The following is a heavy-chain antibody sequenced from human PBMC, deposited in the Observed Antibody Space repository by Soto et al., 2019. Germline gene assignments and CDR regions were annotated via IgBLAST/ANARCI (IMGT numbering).Heavy chain of an antibody. J-gene: IGHJ1*01. CDR2: INLSGST. D-gene: IGHD6-13*01. Sequence: QVHLQQWGAGLLKPSETLSLTCAVYGGSFSGYSWSWIRQPPGKGLEWIGEINLSGSTNYNPSLKSRVTISVDTSKNQISLKQNSLTAADTAVYYCARGWAAVGKMAEYFQYWSQGTLVTVSS. CDR3: ARGWAAVGKMAEYFQY. V-gene: IGHV4-34*01. CDR1: GGSFSGYS.